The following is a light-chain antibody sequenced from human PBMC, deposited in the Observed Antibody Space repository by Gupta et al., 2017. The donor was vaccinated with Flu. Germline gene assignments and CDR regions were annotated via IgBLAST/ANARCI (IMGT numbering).Light chain of an antibody. J-gene: IGKJ5*01. CDR3: QQDKTYIS. Sequence: DIQMTQSPSTLSASVGHRVTISCRASQSIGYWLAWYQQKPGKAPNLLISKASIVESGVPSRFSGSGSGTEFTLNISSRQPDDFAIYYCQQDKTYISFGQGTRLDI. V-gene: IGKV1-5*03. CDR1: QSIGYW. CDR2: KAS.